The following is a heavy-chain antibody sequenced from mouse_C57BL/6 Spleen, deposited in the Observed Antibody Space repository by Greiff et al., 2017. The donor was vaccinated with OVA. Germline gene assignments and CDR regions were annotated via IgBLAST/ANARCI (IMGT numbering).Heavy chain of an antibody. CDR3: ARYDYDGFDY. J-gene: IGHJ2*01. D-gene: IGHD2-4*01. CDR1: GYAFSSYW. Sequence: VKLVESGAELVKPGASVKISCKASGYAFSSYWMNWVKQRPGKGLEWIGQIYPGDGDTNYNGKFKGKATLTADKSSSTAYMQLSSLTSEDSAVYFCARYDYDGFDYWGQGTTLTVSS. CDR2: IYPGDGDT. V-gene: IGHV1-80*01.